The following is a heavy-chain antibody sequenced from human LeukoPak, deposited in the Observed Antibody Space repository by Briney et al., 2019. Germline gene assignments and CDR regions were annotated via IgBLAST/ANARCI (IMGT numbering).Heavy chain of an antibody. D-gene: IGHD1-26*01. Sequence: ASVKVSCKASGYTFASYTISWVRQAPGQGLEWMGWISAYNGNTKYAQKLQGRVTMTTDTSTSTAYMELRSLRSDDTAMYYCAKVGALGSFDYWGQGTLVTVSS. J-gene: IGHJ4*02. CDR2: ISAYNGNT. CDR1: GYTFASYT. CDR3: AKVGALGSFDY. V-gene: IGHV1-18*01.